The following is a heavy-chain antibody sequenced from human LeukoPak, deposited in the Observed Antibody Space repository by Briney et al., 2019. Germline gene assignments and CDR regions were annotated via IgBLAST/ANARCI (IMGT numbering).Heavy chain of an antibody. CDR3: ARFAGSSWYAHYYYYMDV. Sequence: ASVKVSCKASGYTFSNYYMHWVRQAPAQGLEWMGWISAYNGNTNYAQKLQGRVTMTTDTSTSTAYMELRSLRSDDTAVYYCARFAGSSWYAHYYYYMDVWGKGTTVTISS. V-gene: IGHV1-18*04. J-gene: IGHJ6*03. CDR2: ISAYNGNT. CDR1: GYTFSNYY. D-gene: IGHD6-13*01.